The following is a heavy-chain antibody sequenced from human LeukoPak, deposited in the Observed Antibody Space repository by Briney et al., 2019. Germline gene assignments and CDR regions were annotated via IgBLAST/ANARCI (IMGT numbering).Heavy chain of an antibody. V-gene: IGHV4-39*01. Sequence: SETLSLTCTVSGSSISSSSYYWGWIRQPPGKGLEWIGSIYYSGSTYYNPSLKSRVTISVDTSKNQFSLKLSSVTAADTAVYYCARPVTAVPYLDCWGQGTLVTVSS. D-gene: IGHD6-19*01. CDR2: IYYSGST. J-gene: IGHJ4*02. CDR3: ARPVTAVPYLDC. CDR1: GSSISSSSYY.